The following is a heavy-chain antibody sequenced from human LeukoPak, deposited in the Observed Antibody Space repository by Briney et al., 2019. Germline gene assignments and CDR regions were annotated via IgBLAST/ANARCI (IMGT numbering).Heavy chain of an antibody. D-gene: IGHD2-2*01. CDR3: ARVVPAAYMDV. CDR2: INTDGSST. J-gene: IGHJ6*03. CDR1: GFTFSSYW. V-gene: IGHV3-74*01. Sequence: GGSLRLSCAASGFTFSSYWMHWVRQAPGKGLVWVSRINTDGSSTSYADSVKGRFTISRDNAKNTLYLQMNSLRAEDTAVYYCARVVPAAYMDVWGKGTTVTVSS.